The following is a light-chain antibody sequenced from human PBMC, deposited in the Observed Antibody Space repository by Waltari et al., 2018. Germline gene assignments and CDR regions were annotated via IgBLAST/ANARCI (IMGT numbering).Light chain of an antibody. J-gene: IGKJ1*01. CDR1: QSISRY. CDR2: QSS. V-gene: IGKV3-20*01. CDR3: QNHERLPAV. Sequence: EIMLTQSPDTLSLSPGARATLSCRASQSISRYLVWYQQKPGQAPRLLIYQSSIRATGIPDRFSGSGYGTDFSLTISKLEPEDFAVYYCQNHERLPAVFGQGTKVEIK.